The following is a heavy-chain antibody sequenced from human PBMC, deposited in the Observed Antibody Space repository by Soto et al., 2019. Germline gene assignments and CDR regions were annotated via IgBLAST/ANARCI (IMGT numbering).Heavy chain of an antibody. CDR2: ISGSGGST. V-gene: IGHV3-23*01. J-gene: IGHJ6*02. CDR1: GFTFSSYA. D-gene: IGHD5-12*01. Sequence: GGSMRLSCAASGFTFSSYAMSWVRQAPGKGLEWVSAISGSGGSTSYADSVKGRFTISRDNSKNTLYLQMNSLRAEDTAVYYCAKDQARYSGYDFRYYYYGMDVWGQGTTVTVSS. CDR3: AKDQARYSGYDFRYYYYGMDV.